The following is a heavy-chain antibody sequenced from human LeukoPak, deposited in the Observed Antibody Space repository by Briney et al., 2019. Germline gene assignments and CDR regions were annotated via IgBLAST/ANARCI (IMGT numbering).Heavy chain of an antibody. V-gene: IGHV3-23*01. D-gene: IGHD3/OR15-3a*01. J-gene: IGHJ3*01. Sequence: GGSLRLSCAASGFTFSDYGMSWVRQAPGKGLEWVPRISRSGGSTHYADSVKGRFVISRDTSKNTLHLQMNSLTAGDTAVYYCARKGAGLDAFDLWGQGTVVTVSS. CDR3: ARKGAGLDAFDL. CDR2: ISRSGGST. CDR1: GFTFSDYG.